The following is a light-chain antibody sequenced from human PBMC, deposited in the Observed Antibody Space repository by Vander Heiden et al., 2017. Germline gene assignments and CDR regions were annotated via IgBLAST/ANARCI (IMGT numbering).Light chain of an antibody. J-gene: IGKJ1*01. V-gene: IGKV3-11*01. CDR3: QQRSNWPT. Sequence: EIVLTQSPATLSLSPGERATLSCRASQSVSSYLAWYQQKPGQAPRLLIYDASNRATGIPARFSGGGSGTDFTLTISRLEPEDFAVYYCQQRSNWPTFGQGTKVEIK. CDR2: DAS. CDR1: QSVSSY.